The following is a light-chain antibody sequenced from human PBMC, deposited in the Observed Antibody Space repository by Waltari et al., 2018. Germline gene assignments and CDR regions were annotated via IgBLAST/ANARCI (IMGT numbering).Light chain of an antibody. Sequence: SYVVTQSPSVSVAPGETARITCGGDKIGSKRGNWYQQRPGQAPVLVISYDSDRPSGIPERFSGSNSGNTATLTISWVEADDEADYYCLVWHSTTDHHGVFGGGTKLTVL. CDR1: KIGSKR. CDR3: LVWHSTTDHHGV. J-gene: IGLJ2*01. V-gene: IGLV3-21*04. CDR2: YDS.